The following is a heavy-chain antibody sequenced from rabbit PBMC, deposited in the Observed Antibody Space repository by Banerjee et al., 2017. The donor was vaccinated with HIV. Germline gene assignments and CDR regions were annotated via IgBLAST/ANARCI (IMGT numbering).Heavy chain of an antibody. V-gene: IGHV1S45*01. CDR2: IYVGTSGVT. Sequence: QEQLVESGGGLVMPGASLTLTCSASGFSFSSSYWMWWVRQAPGKGLEWIACIYVGTSGVTFYANWAKGRFTISKTSSTTVTLQMPSLTAADTATYFCARSGIDISAYLSLWGQGTLVTVS. J-gene: IGHJ3*01. D-gene: IGHD1-1*01. CDR1: GFSFSSSYW. CDR3: ARSGIDISAYLSL.